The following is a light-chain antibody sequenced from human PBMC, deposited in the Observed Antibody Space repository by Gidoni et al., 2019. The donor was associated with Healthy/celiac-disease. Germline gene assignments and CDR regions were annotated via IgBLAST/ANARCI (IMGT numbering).Light chain of an antibody. J-gene: IGKJ3*01. V-gene: IGKV3-20*01. CDR3: QQYGSSPPIFT. CDR1: QSVSSSY. Sequence: EIELTQSPATLSLSPGERATLSCRASQSVSSSYLAWYQQKPGQAPRLRIYGASSRATGIPDRFSGSGSGTDFTLTISRLEPEDFAVYDCQQYGSSPPIFTFGPGTKVDIK. CDR2: GAS.